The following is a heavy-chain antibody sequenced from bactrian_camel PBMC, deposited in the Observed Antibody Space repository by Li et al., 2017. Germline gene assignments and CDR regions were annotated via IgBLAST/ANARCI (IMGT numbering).Heavy chain of an antibody. Sequence: VQLVESGGGSVQTGQTLRLSCAASGYTYGYEDYCMGWFRQAPGKAREGVALITDAGGRSVYADSVKGRFAISQGNAKTTIYLQMNSLKPEDSAMYYCAARRGMCNWRFDFRYWGQGTQVTVS. CDR1: GYTYGYED. CDR2: ITDAGGRS. D-gene: IGHD1*01. V-gene: IGHV3S40*01. J-gene: IGHJ6*01. CDR3: AARRGMCNWRFDFRY.